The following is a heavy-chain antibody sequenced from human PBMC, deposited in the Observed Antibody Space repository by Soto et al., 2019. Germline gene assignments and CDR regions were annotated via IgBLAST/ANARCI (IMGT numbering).Heavy chain of an antibody. CDR3: TKDGTARGTNPFDP. CDR1: GYRFTDHY. J-gene: IGHJ5*02. CDR2: INPYSGDT. V-gene: IGHV1-2*04. Sequence: ASVKVSCKASGYRFTDHYIHWVRQAPGQGLEWMGWINPYSGDTSYAPKFQGWVTLTRDTSINTAFMQLNRLRSNDTAVYYCTKDGTARGTNPFDPWGQGAVVTVSS. D-gene: IGHD1-1*01.